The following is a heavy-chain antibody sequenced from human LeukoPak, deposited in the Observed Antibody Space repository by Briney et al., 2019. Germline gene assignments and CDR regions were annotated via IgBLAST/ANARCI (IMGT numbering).Heavy chain of an antibody. J-gene: IGHJ4*02. CDR2: LYYSGST. V-gene: IGHV4-39*01. D-gene: IGHD3-9*01. CDR3: ARLSKGRYFDYIFDY. CDR1: GDSVSSTEFS. Sequence: SETLSLTCTVSGDSVSSTEFSWGWIRQPPGKGLQWVGNLYYSGSTSYHPSLNSRVTMSVDTSKNQFSLKMTSVTAADTAVYYCARLSKGRYFDYIFDYWGQGSLVTVSS.